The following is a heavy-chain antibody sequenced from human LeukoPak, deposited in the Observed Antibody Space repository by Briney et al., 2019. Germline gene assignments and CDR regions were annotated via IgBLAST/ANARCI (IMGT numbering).Heavy chain of an antibody. CDR1: GGSISSGGYY. V-gene: IGHV4-31*03. D-gene: IGHD4-17*01. CDR3: ARDIYGDYVPSYYYYYGMDV. J-gene: IGHJ6*02. CDR2: IYYSGST. Sequence: SETLSLTCTVSGGSISSGGYYWSWIRQHPGKGLEWIGYIYYSGSTYYNPSLKSRVTISVDTSKNQFSLKLSSVTAADTAVYYCARDIYGDYVPSYYYYYGMDVWGQGTTVTVSS.